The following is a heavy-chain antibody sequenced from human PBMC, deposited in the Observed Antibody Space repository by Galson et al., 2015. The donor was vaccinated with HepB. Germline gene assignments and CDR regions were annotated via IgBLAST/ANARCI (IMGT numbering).Heavy chain of an antibody. D-gene: IGHD2-2*01. J-gene: IGHJ6*02. V-gene: IGHV3-23*01. CDR2: ISGSGGST. CDR3: ANLVVPAAIHYYYYGMDV. CDR1: GFAFSSYA. Sequence: SLRLSCAASGFAFSSYAMSWVRQAPGKGLEWVSAISGSGGSTYYADSVKGRFTISRDNSKNTLYLQMNSLRAEDTAVYYCANLVVPAAIHYYYYGMDVWGQGTTVTVSS.